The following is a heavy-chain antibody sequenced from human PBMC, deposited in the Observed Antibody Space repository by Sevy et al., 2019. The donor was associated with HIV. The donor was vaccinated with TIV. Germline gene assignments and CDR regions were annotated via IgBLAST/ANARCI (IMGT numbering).Heavy chain of an antibody. D-gene: IGHD4-17*01. J-gene: IGHJ3*02. CDR1: GFTFSSYA. CDR2: ISGSGGST. Sequence: GGSLRLSCAASGFTFSSYAMSWVRQAPGKGLEWVSAISGSGGSTYYADSVKGRFTISRDNSKNTLYLQMNSLRAEDTAVYDCADFCGGYGDWAEACDDAFDIWGQGTMVTVSS. V-gene: IGHV3-23*01. CDR3: ADFCGGYGDWAEACDDAFDI.